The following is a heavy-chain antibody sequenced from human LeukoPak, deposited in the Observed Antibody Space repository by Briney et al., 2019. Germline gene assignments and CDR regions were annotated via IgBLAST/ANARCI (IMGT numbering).Heavy chain of an antibody. J-gene: IGHJ4*02. V-gene: IGHV4-30-2*01. CDR3: ASTAAGPFDY. Sequence: SETLSLTCAVSGGSISSGGYSWSWIRQPPGKGLEWIGYIYHSGSTYYNPSLKSRVTISVDRSKNQFSLKLSSVTAADTAVYYCASTAAGPFDYWGQGTLVTVSS. CDR2: IYHSGST. CDR1: GGSISSGGYS. D-gene: IGHD6-13*01.